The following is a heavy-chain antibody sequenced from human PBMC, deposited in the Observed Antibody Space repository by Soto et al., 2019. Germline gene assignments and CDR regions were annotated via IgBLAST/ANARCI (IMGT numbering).Heavy chain of an antibody. CDR1: GFTFSSYG. V-gene: IGHV3-30*18. D-gene: IGHD2-15*01. J-gene: IGHJ4*02. CDR3: AKDRGRYCSGGSCYSLDY. Sequence: QVQLVESGGGVVQPGRSLRLSCAASGFTFSSYGMHWVRQAPGKGLEWVAVISYDGSNKYYADSVKGRFTISRDNSKNPRYLQMNSRRAEDTAVYYCAKDRGRYCSGGSCYSLDYWGQGTLVTVSS. CDR2: ISYDGSNK.